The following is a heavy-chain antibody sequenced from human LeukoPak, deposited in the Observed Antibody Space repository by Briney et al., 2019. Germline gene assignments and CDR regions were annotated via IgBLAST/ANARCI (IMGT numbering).Heavy chain of an antibody. Sequence: PSETLSLTCAVYGGSFSGYYWSWIRQPPGKGLEWIGEINHSGSTNYNPSLKSRVTISVDTSKNLFSLKLSSVTAADTAVYYCARGRVTYRPNNWFDPWGQGTLVTVSS. V-gene: IGHV4-34*01. CDR1: GGSFSGYY. CDR2: INHSGST. J-gene: IGHJ5*02. CDR3: ARGRVTYRPNNWFDP. D-gene: IGHD4-11*01.